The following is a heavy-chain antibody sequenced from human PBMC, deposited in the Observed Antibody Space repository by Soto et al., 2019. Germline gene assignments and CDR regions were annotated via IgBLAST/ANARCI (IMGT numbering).Heavy chain of an antibody. CDR3: VKDTVVVINGGDFDY. D-gene: IGHD3-22*01. CDR2: ISGDAGRT. CDR1: GFTYVKYA. Sequence: EVQLLESGGALVQPGGSLRLSCEASGFTYVKYAMSWVRQAPGKGLEWVSGISGDAGRTFYADSVKGRFTISRDNSKNPVYLQMNSLRVADTAVYYCVKDTVVVINGGDFDYWGQGTLVTGSS. J-gene: IGHJ4*02. V-gene: IGHV3-23*01.